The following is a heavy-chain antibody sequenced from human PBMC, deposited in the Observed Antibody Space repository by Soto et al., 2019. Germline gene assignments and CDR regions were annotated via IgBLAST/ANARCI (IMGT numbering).Heavy chain of an antibody. J-gene: IGHJ5*02. D-gene: IGHD3-10*01. CDR3: ASVGELPVWFDP. V-gene: IGHV4-59*13. CDR1: GDSISSYY. Sequence: QVQLQESGPGLVKPSETLSLTCTVSGDSISSYYWSWIRQPPGKGLEWVGYISYTGSTIYNPSLESRATISIDPSKNQVSLSLNSVTVADTAVYSCASVGELPVWFDPWGRGTLVTVSS. CDR2: ISYTGST.